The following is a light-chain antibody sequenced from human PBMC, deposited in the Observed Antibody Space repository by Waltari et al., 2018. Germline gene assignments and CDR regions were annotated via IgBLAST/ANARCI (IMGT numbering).Light chain of an antibody. J-gene: IGKJ2*01. CDR3: QVFGNSPPMYT. Sequence: IVLTQSPGTLSLSPGERATPSCRASQIVSSSYLPWYRQKPGQAPRLLIYGASSRATGIPDRFSGSGSGTHFTLTISRLEPEDFAVYFCQVFGNSPPMYTFGQGTKLEI. CDR1: QIVSSSY. V-gene: IGKV3-20*01. CDR2: GAS.